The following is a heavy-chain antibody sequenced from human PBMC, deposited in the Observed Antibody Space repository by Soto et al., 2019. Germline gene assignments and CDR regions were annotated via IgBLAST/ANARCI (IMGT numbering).Heavy chain of an antibody. D-gene: IGHD2-2*01. CDR2: IYYSGST. CDR3: ARVPARGGGY. Sequence: SETLSLTCTVSGGSISSYYWSWIRQPPGKGLEWIGYIYYSGSTNYNPSLKSRVTISVDTSKNQFSLKLSSVTAADTAVYYCARVPARGGGYWGQGTLVTVSS. J-gene: IGHJ4*02. CDR1: GGSISSYY. V-gene: IGHV4-59*12.